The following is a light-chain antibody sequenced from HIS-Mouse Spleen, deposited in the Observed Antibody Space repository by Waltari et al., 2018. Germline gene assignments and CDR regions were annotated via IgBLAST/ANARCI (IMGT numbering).Light chain of an antibody. J-gene: IGKJ1*01. Sequence: EIVLTQSPGTLSLSPGDRATLSGRASQSVSSSYLAWYQQTPGQAPRLLIYGASSRATGIPDRVSGSGSGTDFTLTISRLEPEDFAVYYCQQYGSSPPWTFGQGTKVEIK. V-gene: IGKV3-20*01. CDR1: QSVSSSY. CDR3: QQYGSSPPWT. CDR2: GAS.